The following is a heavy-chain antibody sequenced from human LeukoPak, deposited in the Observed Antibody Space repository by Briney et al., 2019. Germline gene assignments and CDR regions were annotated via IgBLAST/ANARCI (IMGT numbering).Heavy chain of an antibody. D-gene: IGHD2-15*01. CDR3: ARDRRYCSGVSCYRVFDY. CDR2: IKKKANSYTT. CDR1: GFSVSSNY. Sequence: GASLRLSCAASGFSVSSNYMSWVRQAPGKGLEWVGRIKKKANSYTTEYAASVKGRFTISRDDSKNSLYLQMNSLKTEDTAVYYCARDRRYCSGVSCYRVFDYGGQGTLVTVSS. V-gene: IGHV3-72*01. J-gene: IGHJ4*02.